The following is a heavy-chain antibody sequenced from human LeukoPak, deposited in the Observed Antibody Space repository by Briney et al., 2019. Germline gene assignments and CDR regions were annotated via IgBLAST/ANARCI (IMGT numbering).Heavy chain of an antibody. V-gene: IGHV3-23*01. CDR3: AKRWLHQRDYFDY. D-gene: IGHD5-12*01. CDR2: ISGSGGST. J-gene: IGHJ4*02. Sequence: GGSLRLSCAASGFTFSSYAMSWVRQPPGKGLEWVSAISGSGGSTYYADSVKGRFTISRDNSKNTLYLQMNSLRAEDTAVYYCAKRWLHQRDYFDYWGQGALVTVSS. CDR1: GFTFSSYA.